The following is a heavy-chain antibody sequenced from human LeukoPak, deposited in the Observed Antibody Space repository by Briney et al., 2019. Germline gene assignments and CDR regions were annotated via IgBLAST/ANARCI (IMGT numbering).Heavy chain of an antibody. D-gene: IGHD2-15*01. J-gene: IGHJ4*02. CDR1: GFTFSSYA. V-gene: IGHV3-23*01. Sequence: GGSLRLSCAASGFTFSSYAMSWVRQAPGKGLEWVSAISGSGGSTYYADSVKGRFTISRDNSKNTLYLQMNNLRAEDTAVYYCAKDQGYCSGGSCYLFDYWGQGTLVTVSS. CDR3: AKDQGYCSGGSCYLFDY. CDR2: ISGSGGST.